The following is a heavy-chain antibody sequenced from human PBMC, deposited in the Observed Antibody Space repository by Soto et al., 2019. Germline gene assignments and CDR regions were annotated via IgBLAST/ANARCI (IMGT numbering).Heavy chain of an antibody. D-gene: IGHD2-15*01. J-gene: IGHJ4*02. V-gene: IGHV4-31*03. CDR2: IYYSGST. Sequence: SETLSLTCTVSGGSISSGGYYWTWIRQHPGKGLEWIGYIYYSGSTYYNPSLKSRVTISVDTSKNQFSLKLSSVTAADTAVYYCARRYGGNFDYWGQGTLVTVSS. CDR1: GGSISSGGYY. CDR3: ARRYGGNFDY.